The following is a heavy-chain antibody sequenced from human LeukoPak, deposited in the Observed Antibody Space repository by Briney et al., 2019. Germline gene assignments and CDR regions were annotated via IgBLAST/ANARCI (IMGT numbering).Heavy chain of an antibody. Sequence: NPSETLSLTCTVSGGSISSYYWSWIRQPPVKGLEWIGYIYYSGSTNYNPSLKSRVTISVDTSKNQFSLKLSSVTAADTAVYYCAGFSSSAWFGWFDPWGQGTLVTVSS. CDR2: IYYSGST. CDR3: AGFSSSAWFGWFDP. CDR1: GGSISSYY. V-gene: IGHV4-59*01. D-gene: IGHD6-19*01. J-gene: IGHJ5*02.